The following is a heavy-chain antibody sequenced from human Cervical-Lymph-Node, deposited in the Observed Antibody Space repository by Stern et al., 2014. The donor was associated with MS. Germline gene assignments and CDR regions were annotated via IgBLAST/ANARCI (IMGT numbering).Heavy chain of an antibody. D-gene: IGHD3-9*01. V-gene: IGHV3-30*18. CDR3: AKDLFRRDSFTICFDY. Sequence: VQLVESGGGVVQPGRSLRLSCAASGFTFSSYGMHWVRQAPGQGLEWVAVISYDGSNKYYADSVKGRFTISRDNSKNTLYLQMNSLRAEDTAVYYCAKDLFRRDSFTICFDYWGQGTLVTVSS. J-gene: IGHJ4*02. CDR1: GFTFSSYG. CDR2: ISYDGSNK.